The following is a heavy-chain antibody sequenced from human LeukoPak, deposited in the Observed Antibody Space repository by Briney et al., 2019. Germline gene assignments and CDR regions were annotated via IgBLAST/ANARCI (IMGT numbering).Heavy chain of an antibody. CDR1: GFTFSSYS. V-gene: IGHV3-48*01. CDR3: ARDLGSGWYPYFDY. D-gene: IGHD6-19*01. J-gene: IGHJ4*02. CDR2: ISSSSSTI. Sequence: GGSLRLSCAASGFTFSSYSVNWVRQAPGKGLEWVSYISSSSSTIYYADSVKGRFTISRDNAKNSLYLQMNSLRAEDTAVYYCARDLGSGWYPYFDYWGQGTLVTVSS.